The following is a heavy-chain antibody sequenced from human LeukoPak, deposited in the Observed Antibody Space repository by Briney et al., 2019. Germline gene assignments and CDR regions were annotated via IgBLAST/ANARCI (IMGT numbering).Heavy chain of an antibody. J-gene: IGHJ4*02. D-gene: IGHD4-17*01. CDR1: GGTFSSYA. V-gene: IGHV1-69*13. CDR2: IIPIFGTA. Sequence: ASVKVSCKASGGTFSSYAISWVRQAPGQGLEWMGGIIPIFGTANYAQKFQGRVTITADESTSTAYMELSSLRSEDTAVYYCATDRYGDYYFDYWGQGTLVTVPS. CDR3: ATDRYGDYYFDY.